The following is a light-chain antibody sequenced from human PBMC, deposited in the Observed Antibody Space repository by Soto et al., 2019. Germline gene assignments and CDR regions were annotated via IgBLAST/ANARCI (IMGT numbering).Light chain of an antibody. CDR3: QHYNSSPPIT. V-gene: IGKV3-20*01. CDR1: QSVRSTS. CDR2: GAS. Sequence: VLTQSPGTLSLSPGERATLSCRVSQSVRSTSLVWYQQKPAQAPRLLIYGASSRATGIPDRFSGGGSGTDFTLTISRLEPEDFAVYYCQHYNSSPPITFGQGTRLEIK. J-gene: IGKJ5*01.